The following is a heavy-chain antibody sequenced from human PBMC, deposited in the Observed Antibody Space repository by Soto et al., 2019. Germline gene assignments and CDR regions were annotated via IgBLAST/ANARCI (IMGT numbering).Heavy chain of an antibody. D-gene: IGHD3-22*01. CDR1: GGTFSNYG. CDR2: IIPIFGTA. J-gene: IGHJ4*02. CDR3: ARDGTLYDSSAYYYLY. V-gene: IGHV1-69*01. Sequence: QVQLVQSGAEVKKPGSSVKVSCKASGGTFSNYGVNWVRQAPGQGLEWMGGIIPIFGTAKYAQKFQGRVTIPADDSTRTAYMELRSLRSEDTAVYYCARDGTLYDSSAYYYLYWGQGTLVTVSS.